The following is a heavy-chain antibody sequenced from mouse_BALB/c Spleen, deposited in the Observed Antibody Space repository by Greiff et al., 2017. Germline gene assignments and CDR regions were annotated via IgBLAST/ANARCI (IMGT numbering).Heavy chain of an antibody. CDR3: ARYYRYDEYAMDY. V-gene: IGHV3-8*02. D-gene: IGHD2-14*01. CDR1: GDSITSGY. CDR2: ISYSGST. Sequence: EVQLVESGPSLVKPSQTLSLTCSVTGDSITSGYWNWIRKFPGNKLEYMGYISYSGSTYYNPSLKSRISITRDTSKNQYYLQLNSVTTEDTATYYCARYYRYDEYAMDYWGQGTSVTVSS. J-gene: IGHJ4*01.